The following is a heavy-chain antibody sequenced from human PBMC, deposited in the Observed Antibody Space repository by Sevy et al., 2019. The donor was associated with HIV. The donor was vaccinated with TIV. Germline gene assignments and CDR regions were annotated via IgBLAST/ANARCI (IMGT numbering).Heavy chain of an antibody. D-gene: IGHD6-19*01. CDR2: NIPILGTV. V-gene: IGHV1-69*13. CDR3: ARGGGNGWYYFDY. CDR1: GGTFSSYG. Sequence: ASVKVSCKASGGTFSSYGISWVRQAPGQGLEWMGGNIPILGTVNYAQKFQGRATITADESTKTAYMELSSLRSEDTAVYDCARGGGNGWYYFDYWGQETLVTVSS. J-gene: IGHJ4*02.